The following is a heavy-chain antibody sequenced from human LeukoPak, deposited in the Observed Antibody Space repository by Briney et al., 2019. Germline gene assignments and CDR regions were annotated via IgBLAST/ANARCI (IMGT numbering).Heavy chain of an antibody. Sequence: GGSLRLSCAVSGFTFSSYWMSWVRQAPGKGLEWVANIKQDGSEKYYVDSVKGRFTISRDNAKNSLYLQMNGLRAEDTAVYYCAREGVHYDFWSGYYTRHYYYYGMDVWGQGTTVTVSS. J-gene: IGHJ6*02. CDR3: AREGVHYDFWSGYYTRHYYYYGMDV. D-gene: IGHD3-3*01. V-gene: IGHV3-7*01. CDR1: GFTFSSYW. CDR2: IKQDGSEK.